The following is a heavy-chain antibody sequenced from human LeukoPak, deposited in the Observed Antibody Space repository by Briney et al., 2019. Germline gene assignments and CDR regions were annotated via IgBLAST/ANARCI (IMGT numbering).Heavy chain of an antibody. V-gene: IGHV4-4*07. CDR2: ISSSGST. CDR3: ARDLYYYGSGSYPQFDY. D-gene: IGHD3-10*01. CDR1: GDSITYFY. Sequence: SETLSLTCSVSGDSITYFYWSWIRQAAGKGLEWIGRISSSGSTDYNASLKSRVTMSVDTSKNQVSLKLSSVTAADTAVYYCARDLYYYGSGSYPQFDYWGQGTLVTVSS. J-gene: IGHJ4*02.